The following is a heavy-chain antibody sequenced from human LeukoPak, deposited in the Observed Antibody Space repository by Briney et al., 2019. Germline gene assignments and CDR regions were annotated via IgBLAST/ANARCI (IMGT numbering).Heavy chain of an antibody. V-gene: IGHV4-34*01. CDR3: ARARNYYDSSGPTSDAFDI. D-gene: IGHD3-22*01. Sequence: PSETLSLTCAVYGGSFSGYYWSWIRQPPGKGLEWIGEINHSGSTNYNPPPKSRVTISVDTSKNQFSLKLSSVTAADTAVYYCARARNYYDSSGPTSDAFDIWGQGTMVTVSS. CDR1: GGSFSGYY. J-gene: IGHJ3*02. CDR2: INHSGST.